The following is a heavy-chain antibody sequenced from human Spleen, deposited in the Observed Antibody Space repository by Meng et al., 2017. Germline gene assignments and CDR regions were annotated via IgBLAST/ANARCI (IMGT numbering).Heavy chain of an antibody. D-gene: IGHD5-24*01. CDR2: ISYDGSNK. CDR3: AKARDGYNSPFDY. Sequence: AVISYDGSNKYYADSVKGRFTISRDNSKNTLNLQMNSLRAEDTAVYYCAKARDGYNSPFDYWGQGSLVTVSS. V-gene: IGHV3-30*18. J-gene: IGHJ4*02.